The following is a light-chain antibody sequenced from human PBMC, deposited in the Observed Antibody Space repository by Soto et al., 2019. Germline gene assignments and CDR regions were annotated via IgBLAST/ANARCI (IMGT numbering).Light chain of an antibody. CDR1: SSDVGGYNY. J-gene: IGLJ3*02. Sequence: QSALTQPASVSGSPGQSITISCTGTSSDVGGYNYFPWYQQHPGKAPKLMIYEVSNRPSGVSNRFSGSKSGNTASLTISGLQAEDEADYYCSSYTSSSTRVFGGGTQLTVL. CDR2: EVS. CDR3: SSYTSSSTRV. V-gene: IGLV2-14*01.